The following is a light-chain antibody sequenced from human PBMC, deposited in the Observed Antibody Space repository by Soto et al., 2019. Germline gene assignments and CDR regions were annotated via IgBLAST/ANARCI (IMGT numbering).Light chain of an antibody. Sequence: EIVVTQSPATLSVSPGESATLSCRASQSLRSDLAWYQQKPGQAPRLLIYGASTRATGIPARFSGSGSGTEFTLTINSLQSEDFAVYTCQQYNNWPPTFGQGTRLEMK. CDR2: GAS. V-gene: IGKV3-15*01. CDR3: QQYNNWPPT. CDR1: QSLRSD. J-gene: IGKJ5*01.